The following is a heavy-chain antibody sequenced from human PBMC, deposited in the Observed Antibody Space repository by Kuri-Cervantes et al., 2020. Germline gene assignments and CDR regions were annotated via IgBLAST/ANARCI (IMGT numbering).Heavy chain of an antibody. J-gene: IGHJ4*02. V-gene: IGHV3-9*01. D-gene: IGHD2-8*02. CDR1: GFTFSSYA. CDR2: ISWNSGSI. Sequence: SLKISCAASGFTFSSYAMHWVRQAPGKGLEWVSGISWNSGSIGYADSVKGRFTISRDNAKNSLHLQMNSLRAEDTAVYYCARPLGYCTGGVCYPPYYFDYWGQGTLVTVSS. CDR3: ARPLGYCTGGVCYPPYYFDY.